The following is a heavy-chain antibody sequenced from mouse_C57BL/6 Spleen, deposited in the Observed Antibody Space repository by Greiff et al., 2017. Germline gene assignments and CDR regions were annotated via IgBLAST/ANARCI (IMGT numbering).Heavy chain of an antibody. CDR1: GYTFTDYE. Sequence: QVQLQQSGAELVRPGASVTLSCKASGYTFTDYEMHWVKQTPVHGLEWIGAIDPETGGTAYNQKFKGKAILTADKSSSTAYMELRSLTSEDSAVYYCTRIYYDYAGFAYWGQGTLVTVSA. CDR3: TRIYYDYAGFAY. D-gene: IGHD2-4*01. J-gene: IGHJ3*01. CDR2: IDPETGGT. V-gene: IGHV1-15*01.